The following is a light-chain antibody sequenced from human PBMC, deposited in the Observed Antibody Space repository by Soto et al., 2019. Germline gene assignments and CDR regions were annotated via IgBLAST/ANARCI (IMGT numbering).Light chain of an antibody. Sequence: QSALTQPASVSGSPGQSITISCTGTSSDVGSYDLVSWYQQHPGKAPKLMIYDVSNRPSGVSNRFSGSKSGNTASLTISGLQADDEADYYCSSFTNNNTLIFGGGTKLTVL. CDR1: SSDVGSYDL. J-gene: IGLJ2*01. V-gene: IGLV2-14*02. CDR3: SSFTNNNTLI. CDR2: DVS.